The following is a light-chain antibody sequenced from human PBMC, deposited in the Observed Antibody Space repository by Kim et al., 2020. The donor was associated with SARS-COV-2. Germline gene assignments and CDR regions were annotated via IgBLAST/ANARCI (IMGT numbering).Light chain of an antibody. Sequence: NFMLTQPHSVSESPGKTVAISCTRSSGSIATNYVQWYQQRPDRAPTTVIYEDNQRPSGVPDRFSGSIDSSSNSASLIISGLKTEDEADYYCQSYDSSFWVFGGGTQLTVL. CDR2: EDN. V-gene: IGLV6-57*04. CDR1: SGSIATNY. CDR3: QSYDSSFWV. J-gene: IGLJ3*02.